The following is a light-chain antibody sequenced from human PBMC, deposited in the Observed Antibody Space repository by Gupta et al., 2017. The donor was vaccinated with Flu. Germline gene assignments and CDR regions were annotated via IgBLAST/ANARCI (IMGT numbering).Light chain of an antibody. V-gene: IGLV1-36*01. CDR3: AEWDDSLKGGV. Sequence: QSALTQPPSVSEAPRQRVTISCSGSSSNIGKNAVNWYQQLPGKAPKLLIEYDDLLPSGVSDRFAGSKSGTSGSRAIRGLQSEDEAEYDGAEWDDSLKGGVFGGGTKLTVL. CDR2: YDD. CDR1: SSNIGKNA. J-gene: IGLJ3*02.